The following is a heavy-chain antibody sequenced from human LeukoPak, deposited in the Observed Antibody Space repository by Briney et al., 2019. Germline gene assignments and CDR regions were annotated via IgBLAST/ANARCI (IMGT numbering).Heavy chain of an antibody. D-gene: IGHD1-1*01. CDR2: IYPDDYDT. CDR3: ARTPGRPELANFDY. CDR1: GYSFTSYW. Sequence: GESLKISCNGSGYSFTSYWIGWGRQMPGKGLEWMGIIYPDDYDTRYSPSFQGQVTISADKSINTAYLRWSSLKASDTAMYYCARTPGRPELANFDYWGQGTLVTVSS. V-gene: IGHV5-51*01. J-gene: IGHJ4*02.